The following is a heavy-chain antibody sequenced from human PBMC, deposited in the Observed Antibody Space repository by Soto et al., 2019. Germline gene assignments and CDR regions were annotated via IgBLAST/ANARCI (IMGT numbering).Heavy chain of an antibody. CDR3: ARIRPPYCTNGVCYVGYYYYYGMDV. CDR1: GYTFTSYD. CDR2: MNPNSGNT. Sequence: ASVKVSCKASGYTFTSYDINWVRQATGQGLEWMGWMNPNSGNTGYAQKFQGRVTMTRNTSISTAYMELSSLRSEDTAVYYCARIRPPYCTNGVCYVGYYYYYGMDVWGQGTTVTVSS. V-gene: IGHV1-8*01. D-gene: IGHD2-8*01. J-gene: IGHJ6*02.